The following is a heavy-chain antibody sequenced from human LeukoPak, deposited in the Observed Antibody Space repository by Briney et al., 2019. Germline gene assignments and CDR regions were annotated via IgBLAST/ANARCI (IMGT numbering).Heavy chain of an antibody. D-gene: IGHD6-19*01. CDR1: GGTFSSYA. Sequence: SVKVSCKASGGTFSSYAISWVRQAPGQGLEWMGGIIPIFGTANYAQKFQGRVTITADESTSTAYMELSSLRSEDTAVYYCARAAIRVAVAGTSFFDYWGQGTLVTVSS. CDR2: IIPIFGTA. CDR3: ARAAIRVAVAGTSFFDY. V-gene: IGHV1-69*13. J-gene: IGHJ4*02.